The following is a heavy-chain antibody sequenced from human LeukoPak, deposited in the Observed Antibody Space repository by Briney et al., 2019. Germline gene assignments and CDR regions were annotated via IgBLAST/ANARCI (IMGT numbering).Heavy chain of an antibody. CDR2: INHSRST. V-gene: IGHV4-34*01. D-gene: IGHD3-3*01. J-gene: IGHJ4*02. CDR3: ARLTPFFWSGYYRDY. Sequence: SETLSLTCAVYGGSFSGYYWSWIRQPPGKGLEWIGEINHSRSTNYNPSLKSRVTISVDTSKNQFSLKLSSVTAADTAVYYCARLTPFFWSGYYRDYWGQGTLVTVSS. CDR1: GGSFSGYY.